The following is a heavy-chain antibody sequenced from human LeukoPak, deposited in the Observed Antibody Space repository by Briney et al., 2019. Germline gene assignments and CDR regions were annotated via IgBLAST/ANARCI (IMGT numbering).Heavy chain of an antibody. V-gene: IGHV4-34*01. D-gene: IGHD5-12*01. Sequence: SETLSLTCAVYGVPLSGYYRSWLRPPPGKGLKWIGEINHSGSTNYNPSLKSRVTISVDTSKNQFSLKLSSVTAADTAVYYCARGLGSGYDWYWFDPWGQGTLVTVSS. CDR2: INHSGST. CDR1: GVPLSGYY. J-gene: IGHJ5*02. CDR3: ARGLGSGYDWYWFDP.